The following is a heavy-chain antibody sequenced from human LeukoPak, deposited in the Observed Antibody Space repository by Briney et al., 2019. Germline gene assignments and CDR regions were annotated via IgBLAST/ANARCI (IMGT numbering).Heavy chain of an antibody. CDR2: INTKTGRT. Sequence: ASVRASCNTSGYTFTDYYIHWVRQAPGQGLEWMGWINTKTGRTSFARTFQGRVTLTRDPSITTVYMDMAWLTSDDTAIYFCARADFIDAGPYVIAPWGQGTLVTVSS. V-gene: IGHV1-2*02. CDR3: ARADFIDAGPYVIAP. D-gene: IGHD3-3*01. J-gene: IGHJ5*02. CDR1: GYTFTDYY.